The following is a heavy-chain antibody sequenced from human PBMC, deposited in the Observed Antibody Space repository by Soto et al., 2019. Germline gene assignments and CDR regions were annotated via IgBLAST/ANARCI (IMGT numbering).Heavy chain of an antibody. CDR2: ISSSGSTI. CDR1: GFTFSNYY. Sequence: QVQLVESGGGLVKPGGSLRLSCAASGFTFSNYYMSWIRQAPGKGLEWVSYISSSGSTIYYADSVKGRFTISRDNARNSLYLQMNSLRAEDTAVYYCARTGVPAAMDWNWFDPWGQGTLVTVSS. V-gene: IGHV3-11*01. J-gene: IGHJ5*02. D-gene: IGHD2-2*01. CDR3: ARTGVPAAMDWNWFDP.